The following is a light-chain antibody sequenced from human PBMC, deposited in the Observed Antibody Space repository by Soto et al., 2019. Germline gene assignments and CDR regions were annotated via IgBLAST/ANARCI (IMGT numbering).Light chain of an antibody. CDR2: DVS. Sequence: QSVLTQPRSVSGSPGQSVTISCTGTSSDVGGYSYVSWYQQHPGKAPKLMIYDVSKRPSGVPDRFSGSKSGNTASLTISGLQAEDEADYYCCSHAGTYIYVFGTGTKVTVL. V-gene: IGLV2-11*01. CDR1: SSDVGGYSY. CDR3: CSHAGTYIYV. J-gene: IGLJ1*01.